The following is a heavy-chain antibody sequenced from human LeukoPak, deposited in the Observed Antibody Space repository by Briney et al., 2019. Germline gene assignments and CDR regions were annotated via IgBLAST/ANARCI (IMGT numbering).Heavy chain of an antibody. D-gene: IGHD3-22*01. CDR2: IKQDGSEK. CDR3: AKDPRYYYDSSGYIAEYFQY. V-gene: IGHV3-7*01. J-gene: IGHJ1*01. CDR1: GFTFSSYW. Sequence: GGSLRLSCAASGFTFSSYWMSWVRQAPGKGLEWVANIKQDGSEKYYVDSVKGRFTISRDNAKNSLYLQMNSLRAEDTAVYYCAKDPRYYYDSSGYIAEYFQYWGQGTLVTVSS.